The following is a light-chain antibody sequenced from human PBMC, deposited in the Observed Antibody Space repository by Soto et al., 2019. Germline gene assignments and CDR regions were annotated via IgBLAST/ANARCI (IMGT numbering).Light chain of an antibody. CDR2: LVS. J-gene: IGKJ2*01. V-gene: IGKV2-28*01. CDR3: MQALQTPYT. Sequence: DIVMTQSPLSLPVTPGEPASISCRSSQSLLHSNGYNYLDWYLQKPGQARQLLIYLVSNRASGVLDMFSGSGSGTYFTLTISRVEAEDVGVYYCMQALQTPYTFGQGTKLEIK. CDR1: QSLLHSNGYNY.